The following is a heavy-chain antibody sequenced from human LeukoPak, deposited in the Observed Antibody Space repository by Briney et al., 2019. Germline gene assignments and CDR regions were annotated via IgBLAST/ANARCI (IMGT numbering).Heavy chain of an antibody. CDR1: GFTFSSYW. D-gene: IGHD3-16*01. CDR2: IYSGGST. CDR3: ARDLNDGFDY. V-gene: IGHV3-53*01. Sequence: PGGSLRLSCEASGFTFSSYWMSWVRQAPGKGLEWVSVIYSGGSTYYADSVEGRFTISRDNSKNTLYLQMNSLRAEDTAVYYCARDLNDGFDYWGQGTLVTVSS. J-gene: IGHJ4*02.